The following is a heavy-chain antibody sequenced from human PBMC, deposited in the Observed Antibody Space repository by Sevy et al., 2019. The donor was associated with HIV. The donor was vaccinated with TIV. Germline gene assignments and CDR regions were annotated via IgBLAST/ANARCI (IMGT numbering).Heavy chain of an antibody. CDR1: GFSISSGYY. Sequence: SETLSLTCTVSGFSISSGYYWGWIRQSPEKGLEWIGNIYHSGRTYYKPSLKSRVTISVDTSKNQFSLKLISVTAADTAVYYCARASAGDGLDYYGMDVWGQGTTVTVSS. CDR3: ARASAGDGLDYYGMDV. J-gene: IGHJ6*02. CDR2: IYHSGRT. D-gene: IGHD2-21*02. V-gene: IGHV4-38-2*02.